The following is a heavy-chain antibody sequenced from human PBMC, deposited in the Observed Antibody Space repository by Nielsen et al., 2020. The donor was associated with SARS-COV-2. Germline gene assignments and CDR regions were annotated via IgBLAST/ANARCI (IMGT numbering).Heavy chain of an antibody. Sequence: ASVKVSCKASGGTFSSYAISWVRQAPGQGLEWMGWISAYNGNTNYAQKLQGRVTMTTDTSTSTAYMELRSLRSDDTAVYYCATSTPLVRSAWFDPWGQGTLVTVSS. CDR3: ATSTPLVRSAWFDP. CDR2: ISAYNGNT. D-gene: IGHD3-3*01. CDR1: GGTFSSYA. J-gene: IGHJ5*02. V-gene: IGHV1-18*01.